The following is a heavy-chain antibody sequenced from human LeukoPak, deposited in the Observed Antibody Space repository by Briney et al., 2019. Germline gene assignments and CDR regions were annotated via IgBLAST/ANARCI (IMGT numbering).Heavy chain of an antibody. Sequence: SETLSLTCTVSGGSISSHYWSWIRQPPGKGLEWIGYIYYSGSTNYNPSLKSRVTISVDTSKNQFSLKLSSVTAADTAVYYCAREYYYDSSGYYGTYYYYDMDVWGKGTTVTVSS. CDR3: AREYYYDSSGYYGTYYYYDMDV. CDR1: GGSISSHY. J-gene: IGHJ6*03. D-gene: IGHD3-22*01. V-gene: IGHV4-59*11. CDR2: IYYSGST.